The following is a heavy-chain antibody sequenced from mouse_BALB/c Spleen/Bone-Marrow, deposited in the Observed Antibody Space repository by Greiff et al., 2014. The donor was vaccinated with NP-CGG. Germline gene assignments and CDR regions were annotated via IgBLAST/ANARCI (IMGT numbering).Heavy chain of an antibody. Sequence: QVQLKQSGPGLVAPSQSLSITCTVSGFSLTSYGVYWARQPPGKGLEWLGVIWAGGSTNYNSAPMSRLSISKDNSKSQVFLKMNSLQTDDTAMYYCARVYGSSYDPYYYAMDYWGQGTSVTVSS. CDR3: ARVYGSSYDPYYYAMDY. V-gene: IGHV2-9*02. CDR1: GFSLTSYG. D-gene: IGHD1-1*01. CDR2: IWAGGST. J-gene: IGHJ4*01.